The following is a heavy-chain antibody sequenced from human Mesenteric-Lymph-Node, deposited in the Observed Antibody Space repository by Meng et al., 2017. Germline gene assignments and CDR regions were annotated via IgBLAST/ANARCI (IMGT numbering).Heavy chain of an antibody. CDR3: AAGYGGNSQSWYFDL. D-gene: IGHD4-23*01. V-gene: IGHV1-2*06. CDR1: GYTFTGYH. Sequence: ASVKVSCKASGYTFTGYHMHWVRQAPGQGLEWMGRINPNSGGTNYAQKFQGRVTMTRDTSISTAYMELSRLRSDDTAVYYCAAGYGGNSQSWYFDLWGRGTLVTVSS. J-gene: IGHJ2*01. CDR2: INPNSGGT.